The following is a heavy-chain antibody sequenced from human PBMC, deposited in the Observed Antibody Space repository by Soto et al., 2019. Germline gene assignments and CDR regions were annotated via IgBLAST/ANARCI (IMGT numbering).Heavy chain of an antibody. CDR3: ARQGFGQLHGLVDV. Sequence: SETLSLTCTVSGGSISSSSYYWGWLRQPPGKGLEWIGYMHHGGRTYYNPSLKNRVTLSVDTSKNLFSLKVSSVTAADTALYYCARQGFGQLHGLVDVWGPGTTVTVSS. D-gene: IGHD3-10*01. CDR2: MHHGGRT. CDR1: GGSISSSSYY. V-gene: IGHV4-39*01. J-gene: IGHJ6*02.